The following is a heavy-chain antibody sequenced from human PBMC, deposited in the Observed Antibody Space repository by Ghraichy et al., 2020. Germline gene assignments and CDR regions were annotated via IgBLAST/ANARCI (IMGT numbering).Heavy chain of an antibody. Sequence: GESLNISCAASGFTFGTFWMSWVRQAPGKGLEWVANINQNGGEKYYVDSVKGRFTISIDNVENSLYLQMNSLTVEDTAIYYYVLYDFWCAWPDYWRQGSLVPV. CDR1: GFTFGTFW. CDR2: INQNGGEK. J-gene: IGHJ4*02. CDR3: VLYDFWCAWPDY. D-gene: IGHD3-3*01. V-gene: IGHV3-7*01.